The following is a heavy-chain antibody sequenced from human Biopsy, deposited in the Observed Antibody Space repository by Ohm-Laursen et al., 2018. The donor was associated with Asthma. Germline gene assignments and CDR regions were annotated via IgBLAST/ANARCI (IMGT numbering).Heavy chain of an antibody. CDR2: IMPPFGLT. J-gene: IGHJ4*02. V-gene: IGHV1-69*10. Sequence: SVKVSCKASEDTFSSYVISWVRQAPGQGLEWMGGIMPPFGLTNYAQRFQDRLTISADRSTRTAYMELRRLRSEDSAVYYCARDHCSALWAGVSTDNCYFDYWGQGTLLTVSS. CDR1: EDTFSSYV. CDR3: ARDHCSALWAGVSTDNCYFDY. D-gene: IGHD5/OR15-5a*01.